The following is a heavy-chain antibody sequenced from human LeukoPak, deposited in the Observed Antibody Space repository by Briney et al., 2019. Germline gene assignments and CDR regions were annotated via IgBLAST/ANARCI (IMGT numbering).Heavy chain of an antibody. V-gene: IGHV4-4*02. J-gene: IGHJ4*02. CDR2: IYHSGST. CDR1: GGSISSSNW. CDR3: ARVSSGATTVDY. Sequence: SDTLSLTCAVSGGSISSSNWWSWVRQPPGKGLEWIGEIYHSGSTNYNPSLKSRVTISVDKSKNQFSLKLSSATAADTAVYYCARVSSGATTVDYWGQGTLVTVSS. D-gene: IGHD1-26*01.